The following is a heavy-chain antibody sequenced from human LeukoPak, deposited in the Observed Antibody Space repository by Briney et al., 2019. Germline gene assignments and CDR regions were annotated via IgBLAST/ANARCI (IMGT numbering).Heavy chain of an antibody. CDR3: AKKGIWYYFDY. CDR1: GFTFSGYS. J-gene: IGHJ4*02. D-gene: IGHD6-13*01. V-gene: IGHV3-23*01. CDR2: ISGSGGST. Sequence: GGSLRLSCAASGFTFSGYSINWVRQAPGKGLQWVSAISGSGGSTYYADSVKGRFTISRDNSKNTLYLQMNSLRAEDTAVYYCAKKGIWYYFDYWGQGTLVTVSS.